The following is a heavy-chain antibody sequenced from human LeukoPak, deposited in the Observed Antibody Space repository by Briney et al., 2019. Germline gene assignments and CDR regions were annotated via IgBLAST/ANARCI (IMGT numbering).Heavy chain of an antibody. CDR1: GGTFSGYA. J-gene: IGHJ6*02. Sequence: SVKVSCKASGGTFSGYAISWVRQAPGQGLEWMGGVIPIFGTANYAQKFQGRVTITADESTSTAYMELSSLRSEDTAVYYCARDFGGSYYYGMDVWGQGTTVTVSS. D-gene: IGHD3-10*01. CDR3: ARDFGGSYYYGMDV. V-gene: IGHV1-69*13. CDR2: VIPIFGTA.